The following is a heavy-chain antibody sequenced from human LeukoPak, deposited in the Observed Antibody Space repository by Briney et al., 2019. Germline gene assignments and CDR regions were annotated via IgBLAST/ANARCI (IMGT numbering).Heavy chain of an antibody. J-gene: IGHJ4*02. Sequence: GGSLRLSCAASGFTFSSYAVTWVRQAPGKGLQWVSAISGDAIYIYYLDSVKGRFTTSRDNSKNTLFLQMNSLTADDTAVYYCAKNYGTSRPFYDSWGQGIVVTVAS. D-gene: IGHD4-17*01. CDR3: AKNYGTSRPFYDS. V-gene: IGHV3-23*01. CDR1: GFTFSSYA. CDR2: ISGDAIYI.